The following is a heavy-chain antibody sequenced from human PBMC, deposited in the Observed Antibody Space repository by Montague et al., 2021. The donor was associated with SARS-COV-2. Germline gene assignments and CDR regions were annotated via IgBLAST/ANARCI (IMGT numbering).Heavy chain of an antibody. CDR1: GTSFSGYY. V-gene: IGHV4-34*01. CDR2: INHGGST. J-gene: IGHJ6*03. Sequence: SETLSLTCAVHGTSFSGYYWNWIRQHPGKGLEWIGEINHGGSTKYSPSLKSRLTISAETSKNQFSLKLTSVAAADTAVYYCARLRDGVVPSPILGVGPYYSYYYMDVWGRGTTVTVSS. D-gene: IGHD3-10*01. CDR3: ARLRDGVVPSPILGVGPYYSYYYMDV.